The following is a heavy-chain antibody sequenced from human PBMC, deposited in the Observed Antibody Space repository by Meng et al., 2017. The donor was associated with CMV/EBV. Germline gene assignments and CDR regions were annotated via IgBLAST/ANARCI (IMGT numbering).Heavy chain of an antibody. CDR3: ARASSGYGSAFDI. J-gene: IGHJ3*02. CDR2: IIPILGIA. CDR1: GGTFSSYA. V-gene: IGHV1-69*10. D-gene: IGHD3-22*01. Sequence: SVKVSCKASGGTFSSYAISWVRQAPGQGLEWMGGIIPILGIANYAQKFQGRVTMTRDTSISTAYMELSRLRSDDTAVYYCARASSGYGSAFDIWGQGTMVTVSS.